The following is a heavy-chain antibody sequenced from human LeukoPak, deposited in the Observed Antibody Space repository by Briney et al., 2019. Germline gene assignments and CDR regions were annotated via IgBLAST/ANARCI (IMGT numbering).Heavy chain of an antibody. CDR2: ISSSGSTI. J-gene: IGHJ5*02. CDR3: ARDGYGDSGRRSDWLDP. V-gene: IGHV3-48*03. D-gene: IGHD4-17*01. CDR1: GFTFSSYE. Sequence: GGSLRLSCAASGFTFSSYEMNWVRQAPGKGLEWLSYISSSGSTIYYADSVKGRFTISRDNARNSLYLQMNSLSAEDTAVYYCARDGYGDSGRRSDWLDPWGQGTLVTVSS.